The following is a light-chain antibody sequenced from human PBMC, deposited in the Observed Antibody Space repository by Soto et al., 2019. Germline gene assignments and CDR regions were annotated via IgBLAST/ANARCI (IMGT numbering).Light chain of an antibody. J-gene: IGLJ1*01. CDR2: DVS. CDR1: SNDVGGYNY. CDR3: SSYTSNSNRV. Sequence: QSVLTQPASVSGSPGQSITISCTGTSNDVGGYNYVSWYQQYPGKAPKLMIYDVSNRPSVVSNRFSGSKSGNTASLTISGLQAEDEADYYCSSYTSNSNRVFGTGTKVTVL. V-gene: IGLV2-14*03.